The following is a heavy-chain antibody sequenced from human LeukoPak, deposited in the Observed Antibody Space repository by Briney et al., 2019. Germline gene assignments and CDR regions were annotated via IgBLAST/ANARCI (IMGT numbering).Heavy chain of an antibody. J-gene: IGHJ4*02. CDR1: GFTVSSNY. D-gene: IGHD2-21*02. CDR3: ARGHNSRAGVTDCCPLDF. CDR2: IYSSGIT. V-gene: IGHV3-66*01. Sequence: GGSLRLSCAASGFTVSSNYITWVRRAPGKGLEWVSVIYSSGITYYADSVKGRFTISRDNSKNTLYLQMNSLRAEDTAFYYCARGHNSRAGVTDCCPLDFWGQGTLVTVSS.